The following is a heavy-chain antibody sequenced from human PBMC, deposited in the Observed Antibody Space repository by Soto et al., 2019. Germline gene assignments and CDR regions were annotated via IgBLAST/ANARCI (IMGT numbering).Heavy chain of an antibody. V-gene: IGHV6-1*01. Sequence: PSQTLSLTCAISGDSVSSDSPAWNWIRQSPSRGLEWLGRTYYRSKWYTDYAISVRSRLTINPDTSKNQFSLQLNSVTLEDTAVYYCARDYRGLYLDYWGQGTLVTVSS. CDR3: ARDYRGLYLDY. CDR2: TYYRSKWYT. J-gene: IGHJ4*02. CDR1: GDSVSSDSPA.